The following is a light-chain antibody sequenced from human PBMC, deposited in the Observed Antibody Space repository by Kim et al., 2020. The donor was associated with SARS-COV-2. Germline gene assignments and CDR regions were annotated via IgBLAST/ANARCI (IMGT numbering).Light chain of an antibody. V-gene: IGLV2-14*03. CDR2: DVT. Sequence: ITITCTGKSSDIGNYNDLSCYQQHPGNAPKLMIFDVTNRPSGVSDRFSGSTSGNTASLTIAGLQAEDEDDYYCSSYTSSITLVFGGGSQLTVL. J-gene: IGLJ2*01. CDR3: SSYTSSITLV. CDR1: SSDIGNYND.